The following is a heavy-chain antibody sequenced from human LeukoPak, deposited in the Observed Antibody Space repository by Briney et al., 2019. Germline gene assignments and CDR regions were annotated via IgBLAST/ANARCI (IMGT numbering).Heavy chain of an antibody. CDR1: GFTFSSYA. CDR2: ISYDGSNK. J-gene: IGHJ4*02. Sequence: GGSLRLSCAASGFTFSSYAMSWVRQAPGKGLEWVAVISYDGSNKYYADSVKGRFTISRDNAKNSLYLQMNSLRAEDTAVYYCARDSKDYGDYVDYWGQGTLVTVSS. D-gene: IGHD4-17*01. V-gene: IGHV3-30*03. CDR3: ARDSKDYGDYVDY.